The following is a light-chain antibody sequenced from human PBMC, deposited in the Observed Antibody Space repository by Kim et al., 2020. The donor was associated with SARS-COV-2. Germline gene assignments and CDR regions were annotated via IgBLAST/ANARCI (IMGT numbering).Light chain of an antibody. J-gene: IGKJ1*01. CDR1: QSVDRTN. CDR2: DSS. Sequence: SPGGMSTLSCRASQSVDRTNLAWYQQKPGQTPRLLIYDSSARATAIPDRFSGSGSGTDFTLTISRLEPEDFAMYYCQHYGSSPWTFGQGTKVDIK. V-gene: IGKV3-20*01. CDR3: QHYGSSPWT.